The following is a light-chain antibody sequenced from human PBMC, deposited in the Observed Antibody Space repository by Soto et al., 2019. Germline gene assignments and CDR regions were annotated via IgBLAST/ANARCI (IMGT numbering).Light chain of an antibody. Sequence: DIHMSQSPSSVSASVGYTFTITCRASQGLKFLDWYQQKPGQAPRLLIYEATNLQSGVPPRFSGSGSGTDFTLTVSSLQPEDFETYYCQQLFISPPTFGPGTKVDIK. CDR1: QGLKF. J-gene: IGKJ3*01. CDR2: EAT. CDR3: QQLFISPPT. V-gene: IGKV1-12*01.